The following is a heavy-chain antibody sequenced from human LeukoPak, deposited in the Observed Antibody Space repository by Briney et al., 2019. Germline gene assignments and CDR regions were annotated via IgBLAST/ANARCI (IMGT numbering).Heavy chain of an antibody. V-gene: IGHV4-34*01. J-gene: IGHJ4*02. CDR1: GGSFSGYY. Sequence: PSETLSLTCAVYGGSFSGYYWSWIRQPPGKGLEWIGEINHSGSTNYDPSLKSRVTISVDTSTNQYSLKLSSVTAADPAVYYCARGPYYYGSGSYPWGQGTLVTVSS. D-gene: IGHD3-10*01. CDR2: INHSGST. CDR3: ARGPYYYGSGSYP.